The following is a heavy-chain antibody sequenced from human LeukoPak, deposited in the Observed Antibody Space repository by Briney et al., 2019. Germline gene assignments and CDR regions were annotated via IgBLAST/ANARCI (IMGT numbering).Heavy chain of an antibody. V-gene: IGHV4-34*01. CDR1: GGSFSGYY. CDR3: ARGRAVEIVGVPAADGMDV. J-gene: IGHJ6*02. Sequence: SETLSLTCAVYGGSFSGYYWSWIRQPPGKGLEWIGEINHSGSTNYNPSLKSRVTIDTSKNQFSLRVRSVTAADTAVYYCARGRAVEIVGVPAADGMDVWGQGTTVTVSS. D-gene: IGHD2-2*03. CDR2: INHSGST.